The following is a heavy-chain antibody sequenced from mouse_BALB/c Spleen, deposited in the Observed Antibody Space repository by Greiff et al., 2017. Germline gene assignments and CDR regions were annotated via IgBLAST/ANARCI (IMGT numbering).Heavy chain of an antibody. D-gene: IGHD2-14*01. V-gene: IGHV3-2*02. CDR2: ISYSGST. Sequence: EVMLVESGPGLVKPSQSLSLTCTVTGYSITSDYAWNWIRQFPGNKLEWMGYISYSGSTSYNPSLKSRISITRDTSKNQFFLQLNSVTTEDTATYYCARGYDGFFHAMDDWGQGTSVTVSS. CDR1: GYSITSDYA. J-gene: IGHJ4*01. CDR3: ARGYDGFFHAMDD.